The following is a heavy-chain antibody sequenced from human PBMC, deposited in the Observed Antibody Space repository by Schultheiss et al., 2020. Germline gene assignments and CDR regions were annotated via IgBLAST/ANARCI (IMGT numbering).Heavy chain of an antibody. D-gene: IGHD6-13*01. CDR1: GFTFSSYA. V-gene: IGHV3-23*01. J-gene: IGHJ5*02. Sequence: GESLKISCAASGFTFSSYAMSWVRQAPGKGLEWVSAISGSGGSTYYADSVKGRFTISRDNSKNTLYLQMNSLRAEDTAVYYCAKEKSSSWYQVNWFDPWGQGTLVTVSS. CDR3: AKEKSSSWYQVNWFDP. CDR2: ISGSGGST.